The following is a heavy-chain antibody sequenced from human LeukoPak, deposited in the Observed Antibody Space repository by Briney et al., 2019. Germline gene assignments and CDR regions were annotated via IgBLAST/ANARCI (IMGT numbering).Heavy chain of an antibody. V-gene: IGHV3-43*02. CDR3: AKDKAGTIVWYGRWAIGLFDY. CDR1: GFNFDAYA. Sequence: GGSLRLSCAASGFNFDAYAMHWGRQAPGKGLQWVSLISADGGSTYYADSVKGRFTIPRDNSKNSLYLQMNSLTTEDTAFYYCAKDKAGTIVWYGRWAIGLFDYWGQGTLLTVSS. D-gene: IGHD6-13*01. J-gene: IGHJ4*02. CDR2: ISADGGST.